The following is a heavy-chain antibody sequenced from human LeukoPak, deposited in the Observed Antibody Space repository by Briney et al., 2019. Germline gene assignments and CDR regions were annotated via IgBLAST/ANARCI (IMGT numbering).Heavy chain of an antibody. J-gene: IGHJ5*02. Sequence: PGGSLRLSCAASGFTVCINYMSWVRQAPGKGLEWVSVVYSGGSTYYEDSVKGRFTLSRDNSKNTLYLQMNSLRAEDTAVYYCARGGVGAIKFDPWGQGTLVTVSA. D-gene: IGHD1-26*01. CDR1: GFTVCINY. CDR3: ARGGVGAIKFDP. CDR2: VYSGGST. V-gene: IGHV3-53*01.